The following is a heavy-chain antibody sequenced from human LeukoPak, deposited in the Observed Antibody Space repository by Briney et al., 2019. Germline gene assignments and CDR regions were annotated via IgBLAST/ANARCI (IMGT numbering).Heavy chain of an antibody. CDR3: ARDTTVTT. V-gene: IGHV4-39*02. CDR2: TYYSGST. CDR1: GGSISSSSYY. Sequence: SETLSLTCTVSGGSISSSSYYWGWIRQPPGKGLEWIGSTYYSGSTYYNPSLKSRVTISVDTSKNQFSLKLSSVTAADTAVYYCARDTTVTTWGRGTLVTVSS. J-gene: IGHJ2*01. D-gene: IGHD4-17*01.